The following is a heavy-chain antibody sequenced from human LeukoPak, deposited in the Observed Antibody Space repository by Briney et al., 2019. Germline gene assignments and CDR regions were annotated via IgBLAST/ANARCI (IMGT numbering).Heavy chain of an antibody. CDR1: GVSFSGYY. D-gene: IGHD1-26*01. V-gene: IGHV4-34*01. CDR3: ARPPYSWRYFDL. CDR2: INHSGST. Sequence: PSETLSLTCAVYGVSFSGYYWSWIRQPPGKGLEWIGEINHSGSTNYNPSLKSRVTISVDTSKNQSSLKLSSVTAADTAVYYCARPPYSWRYFDLWGRGTLVTVSS. J-gene: IGHJ2*01.